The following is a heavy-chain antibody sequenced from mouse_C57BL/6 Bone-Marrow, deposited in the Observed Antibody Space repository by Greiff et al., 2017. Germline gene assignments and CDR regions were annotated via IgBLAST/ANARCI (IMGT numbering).Heavy chain of an antibody. CDR3: TRDYYGTRFAY. CDR1: GFNIKDDY. J-gene: IGHJ3*01. Sequence: VQLQQSGAELVRPGASVKLSCTASGFNIKDDYMHWVKQRPEPGLEWIGWIDPENGDTEYASKFQGKATITADTSSNTAYLQLSSLTSEDTAVYCCTRDYYGTRFAYWGQGTLVTVSA. D-gene: IGHD1-1*01. V-gene: IGHV14-4*01. CDR2: IDPENGDT.